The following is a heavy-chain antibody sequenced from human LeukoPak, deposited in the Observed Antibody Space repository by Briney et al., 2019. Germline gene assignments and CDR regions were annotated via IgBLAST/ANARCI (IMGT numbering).Heavy chain of an antibody. CDR1: GYTFTSYG. J-gene: IGHJ3*02. D-gene: IGHD5-12*01. V-gene: IGHV1-18*01. CDR2: ISAYNGNT. CDR3: AIQPPYSGYDAFDI. Sequence: ASVKVSCKASGYTFTSYGISWVRQAPGQGLEWMGWISAYNGNTNYAQKLQGRVTMTTDTSTSTAYMELSSLRSDDTAVYYCAIQPPYSGYDAFDIWGQGTMVTVSS.